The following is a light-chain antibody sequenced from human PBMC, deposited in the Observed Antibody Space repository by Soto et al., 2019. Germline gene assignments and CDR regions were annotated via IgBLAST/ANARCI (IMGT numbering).Light chain of an antibody. V-gene: IGKV1-5*03. CDR2: KAF. Sequence: DIQMTQSPSTLSASVGDRVTITCRASQSISTWLAWYQQKPGKAPKLLIYKAFRLESGVPSRFSGSGSGTAFTFTISSLQPDDFASYYCQQYSSYSWTFGQGTKVEIK. CDR3: QQYSSYSWT. J-gene: IGKJ1*01. CDR1: QSISTW.